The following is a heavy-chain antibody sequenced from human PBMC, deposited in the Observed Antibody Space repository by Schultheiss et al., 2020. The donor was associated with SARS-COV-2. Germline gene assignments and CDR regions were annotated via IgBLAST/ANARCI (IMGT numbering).Heavy chain of an antibody. CDR2: ISSSRSYI. CDR3: AKDRNYGDYGDWFDP. V-gene: IGHV3-21*04. CDR1: GFTFSSYS. Sequence: GESLKISCAASGFTFSSYSMNWVRQAPGKGPEWVSTISSSRSYIYYADSVKGRFTISRDNSKNTLYLQMNSLRAEDTAVYYCAKDRNYGDYGDWFDPWGQGTLVTVAS. D-gene: IGHD4-17*01. J-gene: IGHJ5*02.